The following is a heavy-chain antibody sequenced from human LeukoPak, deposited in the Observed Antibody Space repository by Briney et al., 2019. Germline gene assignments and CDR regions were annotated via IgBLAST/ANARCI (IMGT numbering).Heavy chain of an antibody. V-gene: IGHV3-23*01. Sequence: RGSLRLSCAASGFTFSVYALVWVRQAPGKGLEWVSASSSGGANTLYADAVKGRFTISRDNSKNTLYLQMDSLRAEDTAVYFCGRDPNGDYVGAFEFWGHGTMVTVSS. CDR3: GRDPNGDYVGAFEF. D-gene: IGHD4-17*01. J-gene: IGHJ3*01. CDR1: GFTFSVYA. CDR2: SSSGGANT.